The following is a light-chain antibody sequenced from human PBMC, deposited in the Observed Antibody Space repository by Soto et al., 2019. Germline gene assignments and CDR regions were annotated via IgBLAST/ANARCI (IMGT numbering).Light chain of an antibody. V-gene: IGKV3D-15*01. Sequence: EIVMTQSPATLSVSPGDRVTLSCRASQNIDNNLAWYQQRPGQPPRLLIYGASTRANGIPARFSGSGSGTGFTLTISSLQSEDFAVYCCQQYNNWPPLTFGGGTKVEIK. J-gene: IGKJ4*01. CDR2: GAS. CDR1: QNIDNN. CDR3: QQYNNWPPLT.